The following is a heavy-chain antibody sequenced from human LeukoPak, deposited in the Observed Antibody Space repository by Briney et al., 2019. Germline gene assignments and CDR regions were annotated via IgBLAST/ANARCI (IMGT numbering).Heavy chain of an antibody. CDR2: IYYSGST. J-gene: IGHJ5*02. Sequence: PSETLSLTCTVSGGSISSYYWSWTRQPPGKGLEWIGYIYYSGSTNYNPSLKSRVTISVDTSKNQSSLKLSSVTAADTAVYYCARDLASTGYSSSWGWFDPWGQGTLVTVSS. CDR1: GGSISSYY. D-gene: IGHD6-13*01. V-gene: IGHV4-59*01. CDR3: ARDLASTGYSSSWGWFDP.